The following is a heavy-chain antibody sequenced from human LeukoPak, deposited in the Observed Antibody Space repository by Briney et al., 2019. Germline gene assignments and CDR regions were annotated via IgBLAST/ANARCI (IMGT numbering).Heavy chain of an antibody. Sequence: SETLSLTCAVYGGSFSGYYWSWIRQPAGKGLEWIGRIYTSGSTNYNPSLKSRVTMSVDTSKNQFSLKLSSVTAADTAVYYCARVRVGAMEGFDYWGQGTLVTVSS. D-gene: IGHD1-26*01. CDR3: ARVRVGAMEGFDY. CDR2: IYTSGST. J-gene: IGHJ4*02. V-gene: IGHV4-59*10. CDR1: GGSFSGYY.